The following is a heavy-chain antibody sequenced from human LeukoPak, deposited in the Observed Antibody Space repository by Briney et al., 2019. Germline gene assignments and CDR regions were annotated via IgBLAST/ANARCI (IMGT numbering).Heavy chain of an antibody. J-gene: IGHJ4*02. CDR1: GGSFSSYY. CDR2: IYYSGST. Sequence: SETLSLTCAVYGGSFSSYYWGWIRQPPGKGLEWIGSIYYSGSTYYIPSLKSRVTISVDTSKNQFSLKLSSVTAADTAVYYCAITGPYGSGSYPGDYWGQGTLVTVSS. V-gene: IGHV4-39*01. CDR3: AITGPYGSGSYPGDY. D-gene: IGHD3-10*01.